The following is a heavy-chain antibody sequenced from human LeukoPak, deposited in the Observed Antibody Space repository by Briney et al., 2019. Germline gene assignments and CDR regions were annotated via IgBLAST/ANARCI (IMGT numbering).Heavy chain of an antibody. CDR3: ARAERYGGNYDY. CDR1: GGSISSYY. D-gene: IGHD4-23*01. J-gene: IGHJ4*02. CDR2: IYYSGST. V-gene: IGHV4-59*06. Sequence: SETLSLTCTVSGGSISSYYWSWIRQPPGKGLEWIGYIYYSGSTYYNPSLKSRVTISVDTSKNQFSLKLSSVTAADTAVYYCARAERYGGNYDYGGQGTLVTVSS.